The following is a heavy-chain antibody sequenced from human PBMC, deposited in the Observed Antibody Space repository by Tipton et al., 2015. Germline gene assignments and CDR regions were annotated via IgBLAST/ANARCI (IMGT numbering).Heavy chain of an antibody. J-gene: IGHJ6*02. Sequence: TLSLTCTVSGGSISSYYWSWIRQPPGKGLEWIGSIYHSGSTNYNPSLKSRVSISVDTSKNQFSLKLSSVTAADTAVYYCARKKRWDYYGSGSYLGPYYYYYGMDVWGQGTTVTVSS. V-gene: IGHV4-59*01. CDR2: IYHSGST. D-gene: IGHD3-10*01. CDR3: ARKKRWDYYGSGSYLGPYYYYYGMDV. CDR1: GGSISSYY.